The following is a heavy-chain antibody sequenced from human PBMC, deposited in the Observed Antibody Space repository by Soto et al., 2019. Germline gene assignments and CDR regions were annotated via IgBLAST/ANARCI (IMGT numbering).Heavy chain of an antibody. CDR3: AREGYYYDGSGYYHEYFQH. Sequence: PGGSLRLSCAASGFTFSSYSMNWVRQAPGKGLEWISYISSSSSTIYYADSVKGRFTISRDNAKNSLYLQMNSLRDEDTAVYYCAREGYYYDGSGYYHEYFQHWGQGT. CDR2: ISSSSSTI. D-gene: IGHD3-22*01. CDR1: GFTFSSYS. J-gene: IGHJ1*01. V-gene: IGHV3-48*02.